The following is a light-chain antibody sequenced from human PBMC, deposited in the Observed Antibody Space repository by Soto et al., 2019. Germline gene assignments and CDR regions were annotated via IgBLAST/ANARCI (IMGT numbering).Light chain of an antibody. CDR3: SSYTTADTVI. V-gene: IGLV2-14*03. CDR2: DVN. J-gene: IGLJ2*01. Sequence: QSALTQPASMSGSPGQSITISCTGTSSDIGGYNLVSWYQRHPGKGPKLLIFDVNFRPSGVSNRFSGSKSENTASLTISGLQPEGEADYYCSSYTTADTVIFGGGTPLTV. CDR1: SSDIGGYNL.